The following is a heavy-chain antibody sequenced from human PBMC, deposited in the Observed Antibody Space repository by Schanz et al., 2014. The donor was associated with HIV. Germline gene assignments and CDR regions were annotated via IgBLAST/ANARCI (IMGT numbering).Heavy chain of an antibody. CDR2: IKSKTDGGSV. Sequence: EVQLVESGGDLVKPGGSLRLSCEASAFTLRNAWMTWVRQAPGQGLEWVGRIKSKTDGGSVDYAAPVKGRFIISRDDSKNTLYLQMNSLKSADTAVYFCTTDYLGLRAFDLWGQGTLVTVSS. D-gene: IGHD2-21*02. CDR3: TTDYLGLRAFDL. J-gene: IGHJ3*01. CDR1: AFTLRNAW. V-gene: IGHV3-15*01.